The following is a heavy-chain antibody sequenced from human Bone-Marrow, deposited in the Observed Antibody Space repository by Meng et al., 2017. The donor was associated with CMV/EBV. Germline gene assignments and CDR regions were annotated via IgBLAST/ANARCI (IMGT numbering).Heavy chain of an antibody. CDR1: GAAFSSCA. D-gene: IGHD3-22*01. CDR2: IIVLFNTA. CDR3: ATTYGGYYDSSGSDY. Sequence: SGAAFSSCAFCWGRPAPGQGLEWMGGIIVLFNTANSAQEFQGRVTITADESTNPAYMELSSLTSDDTAVYYCATTYGGYYDSSGSDYWGQGTLVTVSS. J-gene: IGHJ4*02. V-gene: IGHV1-69*01.